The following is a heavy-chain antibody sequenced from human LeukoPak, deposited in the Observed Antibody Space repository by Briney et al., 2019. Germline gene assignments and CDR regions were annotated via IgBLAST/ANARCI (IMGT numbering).Heavy chain of an antibody. Sequence: GGSLRLSCAVSGFTFSSYAMSWVRQAPGKGLEWVSAISVSGDTTYYADSAKDRFTISRDNSKNTLYLQMNSLRAEDTALYYCAKAPPIGYCSSTTCYFDYWGQGTLVTVSS. J-gene: IGHJ4*02. V-gene: IGHV3-23*01. CDR1: GFTFSSYA. CDR3: AKAPPIGYCSSTTCYFDY. D-gene: IGHD2-2*01. CDR2: ISVSGDTT.